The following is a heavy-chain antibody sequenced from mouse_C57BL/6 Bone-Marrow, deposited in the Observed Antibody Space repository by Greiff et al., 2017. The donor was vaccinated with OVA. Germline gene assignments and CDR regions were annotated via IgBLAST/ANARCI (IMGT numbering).Heavy chain of an antibody. CDR2: IYPGSGNT. D-gene: IGHD2-14*01. CDR1: GYTFTGYY. CDR3: AREGTSSLVRVLDY. Sequence: VVESGPELVKPGASVKISCKASGYTFTGYYINWVKQRPGQGLEWIGGIYPGSGNTKYTEKFKGKATLTVDTSSSTAYMQLRSLTSEDSAVYFCAREGTSSLVRVLDYWGQGTTLTVSS. V-gene: IGHV1-84*01. J-gene: IGHJ2*01.